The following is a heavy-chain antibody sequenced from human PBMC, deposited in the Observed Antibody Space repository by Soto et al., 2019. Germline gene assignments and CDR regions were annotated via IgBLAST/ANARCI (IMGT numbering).Heavy chain of an antibody. V-gene: IGHV4-59*12. CDR2: IYYSGST. J-gene: IGHJ4*02. CDR3: ATGQQLLVEDY. CDR1: GGSISSYY. D-gene: IGHD6-13*01. Sequence: SETLSLTCTVSGGSISSYYWSWIRQPPGKGLEWIGYIYYSGSTNYNPSLKSRVTISLDTSKNQFSLNLNSVTAADTAVYFCATGQQLLVEDYWGQGTLVTVSS.